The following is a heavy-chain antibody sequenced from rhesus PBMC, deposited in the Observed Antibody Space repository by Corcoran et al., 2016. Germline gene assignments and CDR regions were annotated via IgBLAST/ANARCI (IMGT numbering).Heavy chain of an antibody. CDR2: IYGSSTTT. J-gene: IGHJ6*01. Sequence: QVQLQESGPGVVKPSETLSLTCAVSGGSISDSYRWSWIRQPPGEGLEWIWYIYGSSTTTNYNPSLKSRVTISKDTSKNQFSWKLSAVTAADKAVYYCARERTRRQLDSGWDSWGQGVVVTVSS. V-gene: IGHV4S10*01. CDR3: ARERTRRQLDSGWDS. D-gene: IGHD6-25*01. CDR1: GGSISDSYR.